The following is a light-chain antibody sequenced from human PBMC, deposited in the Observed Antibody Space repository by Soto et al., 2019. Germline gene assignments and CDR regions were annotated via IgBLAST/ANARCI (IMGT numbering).Light chain of an antibody. V-gene: IGKV3-20*01. CDR1: QSVSNNY. CDR2: GAS. CDR3: QQYGSSPYA. J-gene: IGKJ2*01. Sequence: EIVLTQSPGTLSLSAGERATLSCRASQSVSNNYLAWYQQRLGQAPRLLIHGASIRATGIPDRFSGSWSGTDFTLTISRLEPEDFAVYYCQQYGSSPYAFGQGTKVEIK.